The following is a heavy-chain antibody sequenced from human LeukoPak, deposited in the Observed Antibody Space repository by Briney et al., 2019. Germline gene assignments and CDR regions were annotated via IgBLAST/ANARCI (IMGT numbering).Heavy chain of an antibody. Sequence: PSETLSLTCAVYGGSFSGYYWSWIRQPPGKGLEWIGEINHSGSTNYNPSLKSRVTISVDTSKNQFSLKLSSVTAADTAVYYCARTYYYDSSGTRYAFDIWGQGTMVTVSS. CDR3: ARTYYYDSSGTRYAFDI. CDR2: INHSGST. D-gene: IGHD3-22*01. CDR1: GGSFSGYY. V-gene: IGHV4-34*01. J-gene: IGHJ3*02.